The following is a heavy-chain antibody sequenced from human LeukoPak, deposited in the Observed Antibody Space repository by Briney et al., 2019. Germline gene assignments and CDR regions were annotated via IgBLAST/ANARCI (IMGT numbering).Heavy chain of an antibody. CDR1: GGTFSSYA. CDR2: IIPILGIA. CDR3: ARDRSLYYDSSGAFDI. J-gene: IGHJ3*02. Sequence: SVKVSCKASGGTFSSYAISWVRQAPGQGLEWMGRIIPILGIANYAQKLQGRVTMTTDTSTSTAYMELRSLRSDDTAVYYCARDRSLYYDSSGAFDIWGQGTMVTVSS. D-gene: IGHD3-22*01. V-gene: IGHV1-69*04.